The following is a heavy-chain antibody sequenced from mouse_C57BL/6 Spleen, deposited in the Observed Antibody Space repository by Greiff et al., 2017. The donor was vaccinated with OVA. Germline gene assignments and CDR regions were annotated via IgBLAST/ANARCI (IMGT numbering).Heavy chain of an antibody. V-gene: IGHV1-55*01. Sequence: QVQLQQPGAELVKPGASVKMSCKASGYTFTSYWITWVKQRPGQGLEWIGDIYPGSGSTNYNEKFKSKATLTVDTSSSTAYMQLSSLTSEDAAVYYCAREGVTTGVGRFDYWGQGTTLTVSS. J-gene: IGHJ2*01. CDR1: GYTFTSYW. CDR2: IYPGSGST. CDR3: AREGVTTGVGRFDY. D-gene: IGHD1-1*01.